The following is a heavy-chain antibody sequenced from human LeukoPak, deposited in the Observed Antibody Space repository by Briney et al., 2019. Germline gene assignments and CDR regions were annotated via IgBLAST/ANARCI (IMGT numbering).Heavy chain of an antibody. CDR3: AKVGGSSFELLWFGELLDDNWFDP. J-gene: IGHJ5*02. Sequence: GSLRLSCAASGLTFSSYGMHWVRQAPGKGLEWVAVISYDGSNKYYADSVKGRFTISRDNSKNTLYLQMNSLRAEDTAVYYCAKVGGSSFELLWFGELLDDNWFDPWGQGTLVTVSS. V-gene: IGHV3-30*18. CDR2: ISYDGSNK. CDR1: GLTFSSYG. D-gene: IGHD3-10*01.